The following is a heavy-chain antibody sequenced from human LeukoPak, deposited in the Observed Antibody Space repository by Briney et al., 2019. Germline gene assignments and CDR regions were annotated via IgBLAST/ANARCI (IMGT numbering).Heavy chain of an antibody. V-gene: IGHV3-13*01. Sequence: PGGSLRLSCPAPGFTLGGHDMHWVRQTTGDGLEWVAAVSAGHHAFYAGSVKGRFTVSREDAKNSLYLQMNSLRAGDTAVYYCVREARGYHYTYFDYWGQGSLVTVSS. D-gene: IGHD5-18*01. CDR2: VSAGHHA. CDR3: VREARGYHYTYFDY. J-gene: IGHJ4*02. CDR1: GFTLGGHD.